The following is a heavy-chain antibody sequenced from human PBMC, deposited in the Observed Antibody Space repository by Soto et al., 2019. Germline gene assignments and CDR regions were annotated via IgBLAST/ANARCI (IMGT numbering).Heavy chain of an antibody. CDR3: AKVYSTYYFDY. Sequence: GGSLRLSCAASGFTFSNYAMRWVRQAPGKGLEWVSAIGGTGATTQYADSVKGRFTISRDNSKNTVYMQMNSLKAEDTAVYYCAKVYSTYYFDYWGQGTLVNVSS. CDR2: IGGTGATT. J-gene: IGHJ4*02. V-gene: IGHV3-23*01. CDR1: GFTFSNYA. D-gene: IGHD6-13*01.